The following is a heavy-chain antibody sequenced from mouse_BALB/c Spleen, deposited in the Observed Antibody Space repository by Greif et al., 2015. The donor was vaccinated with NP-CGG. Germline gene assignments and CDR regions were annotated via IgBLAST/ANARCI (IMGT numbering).Heavy chain of an antibody. D-gene: IGHD2-4*01. CDR3: ARDDYDEPFAY. CDR1: GFNIKDTY. V-gene: IGHV14-3*02. J-gene: IGHJ3*01. CDR2: IDPANGNT. Sequence: VQLQQSGAELVKPGASVKLSCTASGFNIKDTYMHWVKQRPEQGLEWIGRIDPANGNTKYDPKFQGKATITADTSSNTAYLQLSSLTSEDTAVYYCARDDYDEPFAYWGQGTLVTVSA.